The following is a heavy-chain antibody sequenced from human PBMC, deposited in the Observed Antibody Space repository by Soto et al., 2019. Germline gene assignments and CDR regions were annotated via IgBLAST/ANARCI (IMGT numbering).Heavy chain of an antibody. CDR1: GVSISNTSYY. V-gene: IGHV4-39*01. Sequence: SETLSLTCTGSGVSISNTSYYWGWIRQPPGKGLEWIGTIYFSGSTFYNPSLKSRLTISVDTSKNQFSLRLSSVTAADTAVYYCARHGSYWGQGTLVTVSS. CDR3: ARHGSY. CDR2: IYFSGST. J-gene: IGHJ4*02.